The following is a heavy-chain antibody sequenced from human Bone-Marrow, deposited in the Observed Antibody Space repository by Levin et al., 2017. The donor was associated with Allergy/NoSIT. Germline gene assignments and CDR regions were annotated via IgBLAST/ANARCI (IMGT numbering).Heavy chain of an antibody. J-gene: IGHJ4*02. D-gene: IGHD3-10*01. Sequence: TSETLSLTCTVSGGSISSGGNSWSWIRQHPGKGLEWIGYMYYNVNTYYNPSLKSRVTISVDTSKDHFSLKLSSVTAADTAVYYCARDRRGFFDYWGQGILVIVSS. CDR2: MYYNVNT. CDR1: GGSISSGGNS. CDR3: ARDRRGFFDY. V-gene: IGHV4-31*03.